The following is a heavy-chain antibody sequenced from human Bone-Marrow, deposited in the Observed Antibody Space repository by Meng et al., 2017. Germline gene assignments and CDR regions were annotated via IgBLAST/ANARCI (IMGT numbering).Heavy chain of an antibody. CDR2: INHSGST. J-gene: IGHJ1*01. D-gene: IGHD3-22*01. CDR1: GGSFSGYY. Sequence: SETLSLTCAVYGGSFSGYYWSWIRQPPGKGLEWIGEINHSGSTNYNPSLKSRVTISVDTSKNQFSLKLSSVTAADTAVYYCARVNYYYDSSGYYPVEYFQHWGQGTLVTVSS. V-gene: IGHV4-34*01. CDR3: ARVNYYYDSSGYYPVEYFQH.